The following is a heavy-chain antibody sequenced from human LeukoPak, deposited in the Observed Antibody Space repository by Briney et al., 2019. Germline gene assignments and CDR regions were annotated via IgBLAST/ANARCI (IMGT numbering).Heavy chain of an antibody. Sequence: PSETLSLTCTVSGGSISSYYWSWIRQPPGKGLEWIGYIYYSGSTNYNPSLKSRVTISVDTSKNQFSLKLSSVTAADTAVYYCARRFSVEATPSDAFDIWGQGTMVTVSS. D-gene: IGHD1-26*01. V-gene: IGHV4-59*01. J-gene: IGHJ3*02. CDR3: ARRFSVEATPSDAFDI. CDR2: IYYSGST. CDR1: GGSISSYY.